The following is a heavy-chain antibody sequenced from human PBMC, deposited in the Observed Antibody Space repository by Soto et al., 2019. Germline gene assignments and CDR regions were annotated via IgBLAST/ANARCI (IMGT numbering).Heavy chain of an antibody. Sequence: GGSLRLSCAASGFTFSSYSMNWVRQAPGKGLEWVSSISSSSSYIYYADSVKGRFTISRDNAKNSLYLQMNSLRAEDTAVYYCAGPSLPHHGDYVSPDYYYYMDVWGKGTTVTVSS. CDR1: GFTFSSYS. CDR3: AGPSLPHHGDYVSPDYYYYMDV. D-gene: IGHD4-17*01. V-gene: IGHV3-21*01. CDR2: ISSSSSYI. J-gene: IGHJ6*03.